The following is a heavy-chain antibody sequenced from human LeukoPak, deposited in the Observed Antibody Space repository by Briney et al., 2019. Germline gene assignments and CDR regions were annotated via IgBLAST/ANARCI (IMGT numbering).Heavy chain of an antibody. Sequence: SETLSLTCTVSGGSISSYYWSWIRQPPGKGLEWIGYIYYSGSTNYNPSLKSRVTISVDTSKNQFSLKLSSVTAADTAVYYCARERGYGSGSSKADAFDIWGQGTMVTVSS. CDR3: ARERGYGSGSSKADAFDI. D-gene: IGHD3-10*01. CDR2: IYYSGST. V-gene: IGHV4-59*01. J-gene: IGHJ3*02. CDR1: GGSISSYY.